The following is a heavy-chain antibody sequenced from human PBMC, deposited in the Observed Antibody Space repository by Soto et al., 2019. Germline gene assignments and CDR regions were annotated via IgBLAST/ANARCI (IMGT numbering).Heavy chain of an antibody. J-gene: IGHJ3*02. CDR2: ISGSGGRT. V-gene: IGHV3-23*01. CDR3: AKDRTPVVPAAPPLEAFDI. CDR1: GFTFSSYA. D-gene: IGHD2-2*01. Sequence: GGSLRLSCPAFGFTFSSYAMSWVRQAPRKRLEWVSAISGSGGRTYYADSVKRRFTISRDNSKNPLYLQMSSLRAEDTAVYYCAKDRTPVVPAAPPLEAFDIWGQGTMVTVSS.